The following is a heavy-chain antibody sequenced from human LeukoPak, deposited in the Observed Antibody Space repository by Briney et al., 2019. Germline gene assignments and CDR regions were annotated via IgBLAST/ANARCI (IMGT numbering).Heavy chain of an antibody. V-gene: IGHV3-23*01. CDR3: AKDRYSGGWPDY. J-gene: IGHJ4*02. D-gene: IGHD6-19*01. CDR1: GFTFSSYA. Sequence: GGSLRLSCAASGFTFSSYAMSWVRQAPGKGLEWVSAISGSGGSTYYADSVKGRFTISRDNSKNTLYPQMNSLRAEDTAVYYCAKDRYSGGWPDYWGQGTLVTVSS. CDR2: ISGSGGST.